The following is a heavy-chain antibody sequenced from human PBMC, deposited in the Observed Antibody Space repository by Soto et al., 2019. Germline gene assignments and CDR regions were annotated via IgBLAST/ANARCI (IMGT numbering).Heavy chain of an antibody. CDR1: GGTFTTYT. J-gene: IGHJ4*02. CDR2: IIPFLGVT. D-gene: IGHD3-10*01. Sequence: QVHLVQSGAEVTKTGASVQVSCKASGGTFTTYTINWVRHAPSQGLEWMGRIIPFLGVTNHAQKFQDRVTIPADNSTSTAYLDFMSLRSEDTAFYYCTRDWHSSVSTWEFGGHWSQGTLVNVSS. CDR3: TRDWHSSVSTWEFGGH. V-gene: IGHV1-69*08.